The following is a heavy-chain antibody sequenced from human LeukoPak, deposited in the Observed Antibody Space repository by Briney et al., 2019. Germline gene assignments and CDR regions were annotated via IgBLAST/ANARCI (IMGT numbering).Heavy chain of an antibody. CDR1: GFTFSDYN. Sequence: KSGGSLRLSCAASGFTFSDYNMRWIRQAPGKGLEWVSSISRSGSTKCYADSVKGRFTTSRDNAKNPLFLQMNSLRAEDTAVYYCARVLRYCSGGNCYSGGLGYMDVWGKGTTVTISS. CDR2: ISRSGSTK. V-gene: IGHV3-11*01. D-gene: IGHD2-15*01. J-gene: IGHJ6*03. CDR3: ARVLRYCSGGNCYSGGLGYMDV.